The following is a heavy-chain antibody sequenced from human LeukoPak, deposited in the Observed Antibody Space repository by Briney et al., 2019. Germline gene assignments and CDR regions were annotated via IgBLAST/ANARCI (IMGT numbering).Heavy chain of an antibody. J-gene: IGHJ3*02. CDR2: IKQDGSEK. Sequence: TGGSLRLSCAASGFTFSSYAMSWVRQAPGKGLEWVANIKQDGSEKYYVDSVKGRFTISRDNAKNSLYLQMNSLRAEDTAVYYCARDWASLLWFGGYRDAFDIWGQGTMVTVSS. CDR1: GFTFSSYA. V-gene: IGHV3-7*01. D-gene: IGHD3-10*01. CDR3: ARDWASLLWFGGYRDAFDI.